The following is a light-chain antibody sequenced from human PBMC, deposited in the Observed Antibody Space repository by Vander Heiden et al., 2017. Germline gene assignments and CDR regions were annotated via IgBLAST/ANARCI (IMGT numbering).Light chain of an antibody. CDR3: HQYFRSPPT. Sequence: DIVMTQSTDSLAVSLGERATFNCMSGQSSLYINNKDYLAWYQQNPGQPPKFLITWTSTRECEVPDRFSASGTGTDFTLTISSLQTEDVGVYYCHQYFRSPPTFGQGTRLE. CDR2: WTS. V-gene: IGKV4-1*01. J-gene: IGKJ5*01. CDR1: QSSLYINNKDY.